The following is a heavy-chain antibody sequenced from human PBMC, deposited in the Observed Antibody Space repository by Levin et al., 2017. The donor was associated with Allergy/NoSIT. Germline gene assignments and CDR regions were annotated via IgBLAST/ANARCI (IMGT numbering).Heavy chain of an antibody. CDR3: ARDYGSGSYSNY. J-gene: IGHJ4*02. V-gene: IGHV1-2*02. Sequence: ASVKVSCKASGYTFTGYYMHWVRQAPGQGLEWMGWINPNSGGTNYAQKFQGRVTMTRDTSISTAYMELSRLRSDDTAVYYCARDYGSGSYSNYWGQGTLVTVSS. CDR2: INPNSGGT. CDR1: GYTFTGYY. D-gene: IGHD3-10*01.